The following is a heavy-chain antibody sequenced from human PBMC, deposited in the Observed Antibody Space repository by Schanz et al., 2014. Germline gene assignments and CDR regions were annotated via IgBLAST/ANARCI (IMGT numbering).Heavy chain of an antibody. V-gene: IGHV1-69*08. CDR1: GGTFNSYT. D-gene: IGHD5-12*01. Sequence: QVQLVQSGAEVKKPGSSMKVSCKASGGTFNSYTINWVRQAPGQGLEWVGRIIPILGIANYAQKFQGRVTMTTDTSTSTSYMELTSLRFDDTAVYYCARDFSAYVGNYFDYWGQGTLVTVSS. CDR2: IIPILGIA. CDR3: ARDFSAYVGNYFDY. J-gene: IGHJ4*02.